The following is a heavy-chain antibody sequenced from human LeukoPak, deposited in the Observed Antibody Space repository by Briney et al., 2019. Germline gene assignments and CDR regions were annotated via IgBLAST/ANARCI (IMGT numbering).Heavy chain of an antibody. CDR1: GGSISSYY. V-gene: IGHV4-59*01. CDR2: IYYSGST. J-gene: IGHJ2*01. Sequence: SETLSLTCTVSGGSISSYYWSWIRQPPGKGLEWIGYIYYSGSTNYNPSLKSRVTISVDTSKNQFSLKLSSVTAADTAVYYCARDSGFCTNGVCYTDYWYFDLWGRGTLVTVSS. D-gene: IGHD2-8*01. CDR3: ARDSGFCTNGVCYTDYWYFDL.